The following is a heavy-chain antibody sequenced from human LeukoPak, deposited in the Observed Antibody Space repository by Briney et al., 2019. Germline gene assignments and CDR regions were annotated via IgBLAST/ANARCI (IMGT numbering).Heavy chain of an antibody. V-gene: IGHV4-59*01. CDR2: IYYSGST. CDR3: ARTPRSNWFDP. CDR1: GGSISSYY. J-gene: IGHJ5*02. Sequence: PSETLSLTCTVSGGSISSYYWSWIQQPPGKGLEWIGYIYYSGSTNYNPSLKSRVTISVDTSKNQFSLKLSSVTAADTAVYYCARTPRSNWFDPWGQGTLVTVSS.